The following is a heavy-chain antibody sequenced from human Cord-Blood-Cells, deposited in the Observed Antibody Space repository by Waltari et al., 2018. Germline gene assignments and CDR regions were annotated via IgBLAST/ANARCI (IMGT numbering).Heavy chain of an antibody. Sequence: EVQLVESGGGLVKPGGSLRLSCAASGFTCSNAWMTWVRQAPGKGLEWVGRIKSKTDGGTTDYAAPVKGRFTISRDDSKNTLYLQMNSLKTEDTAVYYCTTVGYSSGWRTDYWGQGTLVTVSS. CDR2: IKSKTDGGTT. CDR3: TTVGYSSGWRTDY. D-gene: IGHD6-19*01. V-gene: IGHV3-15*01. J-gene: IGHJ4*02. CDR1: GFTCSNAW.